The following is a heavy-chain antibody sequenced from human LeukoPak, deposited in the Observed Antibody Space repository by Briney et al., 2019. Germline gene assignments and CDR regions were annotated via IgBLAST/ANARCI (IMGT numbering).Heavy chain of an antibody. V-gene: IGHV3-23*01. D-gene: IGHD6-19*01. CDR3: AKVPGYSSGWYGTLDY. J-gene: IGHJ4*02. CDR1: GFXFSSYA. CDR2: ISGSGGST. Sequence: GGSLRLSCAASGFXFSSYAMSWVRQAPGKGLEWVSAISGSGGSTYYADSVKGRFTISRDNSKNTLYLQMNSLRAEDTAVYYCAKVPGYSSGWYGTLDYWGQGTLVTVSS.